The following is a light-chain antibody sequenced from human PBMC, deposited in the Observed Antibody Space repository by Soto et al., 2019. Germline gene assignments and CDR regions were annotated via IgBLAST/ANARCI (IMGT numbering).Light chain of an antibody. V-gene: IGKV1-8*01. J-gene: IGKJ1*01. CDR3: QQSYSSPWT. CDR1: QGISSY. CDR2: AAS. Sequence: AIRMTQSPSSFSASTGDRVTITCRASQGISSYLAWYQQKPGKAPKLLIYAASSLQSGVPSGFSGSGSGTDFTLTISSLQAEDFATYYCQQSYSSPWTFGQGTKVDIK.